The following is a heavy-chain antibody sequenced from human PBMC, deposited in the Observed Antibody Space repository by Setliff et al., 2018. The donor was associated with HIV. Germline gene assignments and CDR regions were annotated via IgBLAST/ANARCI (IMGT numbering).Heavy chain of an antibody. J-gene: IGHJ4*02. D-gene: IGHD6-13*01. CDR2: IVVGSGNT. CDR3: AAPGYSSSWYYFDY. V-gene: IGHV1-58*01. CDR1: GFTFTSSA. Sequence: GASVKVSCKASGFTFTSSAVQWVRQARGQRLEWIGWIVVGSGNTNYAQKFQERVTITRDMSTSTAYMELSSLRSEDTAVYYRAAPGYSSSWYYFDYWGQGTLVTVSS.